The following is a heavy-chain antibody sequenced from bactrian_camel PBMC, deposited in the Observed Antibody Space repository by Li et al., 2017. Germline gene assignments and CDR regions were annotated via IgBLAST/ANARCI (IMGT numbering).Heavy chain of an antibody. V-gene: IGHV3S39*01. CDR2: ISGGGTYT. CDR1: GFTFSNYA. Sequence: HVQLVESGGGMVQPGGSLRLSCAASGFTFSNYAMSWVRQAPGKGLEWVSHISGGGTYTYYADSVKGRFTISGDYAENTLYLQLNSLKTEDAAIYYCAKDPLGSGYYAFDYMGQGTQVTVS. D-gene: IGHD6*01. J-gene: IGHJ4*01.